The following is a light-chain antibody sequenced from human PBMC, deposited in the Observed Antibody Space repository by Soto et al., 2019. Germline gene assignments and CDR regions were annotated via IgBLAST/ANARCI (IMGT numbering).Light chain of an antibody. J-gene: IGKJ1*01. CDR2: DAS. CDR3: QQAYGAPPT. Sequence: DIQMTQSPSTLSASVGDRVTITCRASQSISSWLAWYQQKPGKAPKLLIYDASSLESGVPSRFSGSGSGTEFTLTSSSLQPEDFATYYCQQAYGAPPTFGQGTKVDIK. V-gene: IGKV1-5*01. CDR1: QSISSW.